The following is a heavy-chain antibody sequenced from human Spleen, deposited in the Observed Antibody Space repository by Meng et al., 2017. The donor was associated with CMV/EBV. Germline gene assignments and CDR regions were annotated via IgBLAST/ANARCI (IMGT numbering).Heavy chain of an antibody. V-gene: IGHV3-64*02. J-gene: IGHJ4*02. CDR3: ARDQWAMVRGLGSLDY. D-gene: IGHD3-10*01. CDR2: INDNGDST. CDR1: GFTFSSYA. Sequence: GGSLRLSCAASGFTFSSYAMHWVRQAPGKGLEYVSGINDNGDSTYYADSVKGRFTISRDNSKNTLYLQMGSLRAEDMAMYYCARDQWAMVRGLGSLDYWGQGALVTVSS.